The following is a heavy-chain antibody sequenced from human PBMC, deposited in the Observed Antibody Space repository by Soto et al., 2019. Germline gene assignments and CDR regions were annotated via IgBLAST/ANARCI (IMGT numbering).Heavy chain of an antibody. CDR2: ISDSDNAT. J-gene: IGHJ4*02. D-gene: IGHD6-19*01. Sequence: EVQLLESGGGLVQPGGSLRISCAASGFTFTNYAMTWVRQAPGKGLEWVSVISDSDNATYYAASVKGRFTVSRDNSKNTLYLQFNSLRAEDTAVYYCAKGVSSSAWSASDSWGQGTLVTVSS. V-gene: IGHV3-23*01. CDR3: AKGVSSSAWSASDS. CDR1: GFTFTNYA.